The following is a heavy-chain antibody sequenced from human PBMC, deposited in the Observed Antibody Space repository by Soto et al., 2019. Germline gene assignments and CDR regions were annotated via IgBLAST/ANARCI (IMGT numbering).Heavy chain of an antibody. CDR3: AKGIYYDILTGYYKAPREAYYGMDV. V-gene: IGHV4-31*03. CDR1: GGSISSGGYY. CDR2: IYYSGST. D-gene: IGHD3-9*01. Sequence: SETLSLTCTVSGGSISSGGYYWSWIRQHPGKGLEWIGYIYYSGSTYYNPSLKSRVTISVDTSKNQFSLKLSSVTAADTAVYYCAKGIYYDILTGYYKAPREAYYGMDVWGQGTTVTVSS. J-gene: IGHJ6*02.